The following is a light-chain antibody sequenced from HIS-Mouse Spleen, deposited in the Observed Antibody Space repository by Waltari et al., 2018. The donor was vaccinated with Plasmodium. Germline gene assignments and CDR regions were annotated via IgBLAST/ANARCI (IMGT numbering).Light chain of an antibody. CDR2: EGS. Sequence: QSALTQPAPVSGSPGQSITISCTGTSRDVESYTIVSWYQQHPGKAPKLRIYEGSKRPSGVANRFSGSKSGNTASLTISGLQAEDEADYYCCSYAGSSTYVFGTGTKVTVL. CDR1: SRDVESYTI. J-gene: IGLJ1*01. CDR3: CSYAGSSTYV. V-gene: IGLV2-23*01.